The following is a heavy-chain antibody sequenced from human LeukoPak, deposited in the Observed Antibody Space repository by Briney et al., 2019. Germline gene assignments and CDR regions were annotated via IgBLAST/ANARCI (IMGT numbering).Heavy chain of an antibody. J-gene: IGHJ5*02. D-gene: IGHD5-12*01. CDR2: ISAHNGNT. CDR1: GYTFTSYG. V-gene: IGHV1-18*01. CDR3: ARSGYSTNWFDP. Sequence: ASVKVSCKASGYTFTSYGITWVRQAPGQGLEWMGWISAHNGNTNYAQKLQGRVTMATDTSTSTAYMELRSLRSDDTAVYYCARSGYSTNWFDPWGQGTLVTVSS.